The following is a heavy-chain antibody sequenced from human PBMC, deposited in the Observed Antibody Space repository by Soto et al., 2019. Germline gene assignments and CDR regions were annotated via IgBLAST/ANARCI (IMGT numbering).Heavy chain of an antibody. CDR2: IYYSGST. CDR1: GGSISSGGYY. D-gene: IGHD2-21*02. Sequence: QVQLQESGPGLVKPSQTLSLTCTVSGGSISSGGYYWSWIRQHPGKGLEWIGYIYYSGSTYYNPSLKSRVTISVDTSKNQFSLKLSSVTAADTAVYYCARAPRVQVVTPDAFDIWGQGTMVTVSS. V-gene: IGHV4-31*03. CDR3: ARAPRVQVVTPDAFDI. J-gene: IGHJ3*02.